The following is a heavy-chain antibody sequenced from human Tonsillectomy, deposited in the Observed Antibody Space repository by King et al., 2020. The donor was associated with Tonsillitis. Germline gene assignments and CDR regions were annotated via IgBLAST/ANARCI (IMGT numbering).Heavy chain of an antibody. V-gene: IGHV1-69*01. CDR3: ARIETPETCGGDCYGADS. J-gene: IGHJ5*02. CDR1: GGTFSSYA. D-gene: IGHD2-21*02. CDR2: IIPVFDSA. Sequence: QLVQSGAEVKKPGSSVKVSCKASGGTFSSYAVTWVRQAPGQGLEWMGGIIPVFDSANYAQKFQDRVTITADESTGIAYMELSSLRSEDTAVYYCARIETPETCGGDCYGADSWGQGTLVTVSS.